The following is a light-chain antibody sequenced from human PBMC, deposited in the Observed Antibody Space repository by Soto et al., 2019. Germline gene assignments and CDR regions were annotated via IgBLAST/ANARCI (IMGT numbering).Light chain of an antibody. CDR2: GAS. J-gene: IGKJ4*01. CDR1: QSVSSN. CDR3: QQYNNWPLT. Sequence: EIVMTQSPATLSVSPGERATLSCRASQSVSSNLAWYQQQPGQAPRLLIYGASTRATGIPARFSGSGSGTEFTLTISSLQSEDFAFYYCQQYNNWPLTFGGGTKVEIK. V-gene: IGKV3-15*01.